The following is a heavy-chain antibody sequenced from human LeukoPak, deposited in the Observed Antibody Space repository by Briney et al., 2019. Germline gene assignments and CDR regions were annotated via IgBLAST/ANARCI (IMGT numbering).Heavy chain of an antibody. Sequence: ASVKVSCTASGYTFTGYYMHWVRQAPGQGLEWMGWINPNSGGTNYAQKFQGRVTMTRDTSISTAYVELSRLRSDDTAVYYCAREYILTRYYGDYWGQGTLVTVSS. D-gene: IGHD3-9*01. J-gene: IGHJ4*02. CDR2: INPNSGGT. CDR1: GYTFTGYY. CDR3: AREYILTRYYGDY. V-gene: IGHV1-2*02.